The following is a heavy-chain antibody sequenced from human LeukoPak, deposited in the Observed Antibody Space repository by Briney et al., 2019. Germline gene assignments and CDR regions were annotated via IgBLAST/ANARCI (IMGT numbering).Heavy chain of an antibody. CDR1: GFTVSTNY. CDR2: ISGSGGST. D-gene: IGHD3-3*01. Sequence: GGSLRLSCAASGFTVSTNYMSWVRQAPGKGLEWVSAISGSGGSTYYADSVKGRFTISRDNSKNTLYLQMNSLRAEDTAVYYCAKDPERFLEWLDFDYWGQGTLVTVSS. J-gene: IGHJ4*02. CDR3: AKDPERFLEWLDFDY. V-gene: IGHV3-23*01.